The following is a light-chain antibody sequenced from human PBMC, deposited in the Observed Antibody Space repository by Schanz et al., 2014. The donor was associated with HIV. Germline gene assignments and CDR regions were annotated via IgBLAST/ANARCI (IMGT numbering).Light chain of an antibody. CDR2: DNN. Sequence: QSVLTQPPSASGTPGQRVTISCSGNSSNIGSNFVYRYQHLPGTAPKLLIYDNNKRPPGIPDRFSGSKSGTSATLGITGLQTGDEADYYCGTWDSSLSAVVFGGGTKLTVL. CDR3: GTWDSSLSAVV. J-gene: IGLJ2*01. V-gene: IGLV1-51*01. CDR1: SSNIGSNF.